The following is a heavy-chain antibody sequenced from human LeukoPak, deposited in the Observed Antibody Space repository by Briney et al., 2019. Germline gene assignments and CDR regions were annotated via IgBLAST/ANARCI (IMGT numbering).Heavy chain of an antibody. Sequence: SETVSLTCTVSGGSISSGDYYWSWIRQPPGKGLEWIGYIYYSGSTYYNPSLKSRVTISVHTSKNQFSLKLSSVTAADTAVYYCARDGCGSGNYWGQGTLVTVSS. CDR3: ARDGCGSGNY. CDR1: GGSISSGDYY. CDR2: IYYSGST. J-gene: IGHJ4*02. D-gene: IGHD3-10*01. V-gene: IGHV4-30-4*01.